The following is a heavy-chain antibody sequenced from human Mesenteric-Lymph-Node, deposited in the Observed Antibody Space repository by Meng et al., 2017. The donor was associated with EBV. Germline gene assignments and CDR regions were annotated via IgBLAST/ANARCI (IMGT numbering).Heavy chain of an antibody. V-gene: IGHV7-4-1*02. D-gene: IGHD3-9*01. Sequence: QLQPLQAWSGLKKLGASLNVYCKASVNTVTNSYLKWVRRAPVQGLEWLGWINTNTGNPTYAQGFTGHFVFSLDTSVTTAYLQISSLEAEDTGRYYCARFDWLGHYWGQGTLVTVSS. J-gene: IGHJ4*02. CDR2: INTNTGNP. CDR1: VNTVTNSY. CDR3: ARFDWLGHY.